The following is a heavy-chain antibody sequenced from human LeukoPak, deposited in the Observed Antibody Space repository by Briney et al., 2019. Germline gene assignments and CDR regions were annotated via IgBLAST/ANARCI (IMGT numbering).Heavy chain of an antibody. V-gene: IGHV4-59*01. D-gene: IGHD3-22*01. J-gene: IGHJ3*02. CDR1: GGSISSYY. CDR3: ARAGKYYYDSSGYYGANAFDI. CDR2: IYYSGST. Sequence: SETLSLPCPVSGGSISSYYWSWIRQPPGKGLEWIGYIYYSGSTNYNPSLKSRVTISVDTSKNQFSLKLSSVTAADTAVYYCARAGKYYYDSSGYYGANAFDIWGQGTMVTVSS.